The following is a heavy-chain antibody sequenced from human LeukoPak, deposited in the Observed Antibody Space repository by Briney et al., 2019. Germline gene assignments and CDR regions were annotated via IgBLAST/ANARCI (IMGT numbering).Heavy chain of an antibody. CDR2: ISYDEINK. V-gene: IGHV3-30-3*01. CDR1: GFTFSNYA. CDR3: ASGVHY. D-gene: IGHD3-10*01. Sequence: PGRSLRLSCVASGFTFSNYAMQWVRQAPGKGLDWVAVISYDEINKYYAGSVKGRFTISRDNSKNTLFLQMNSLRPEDTAVYYCASGVHYWGQGTLVTVSS. J-gene: IGHJ4*02.